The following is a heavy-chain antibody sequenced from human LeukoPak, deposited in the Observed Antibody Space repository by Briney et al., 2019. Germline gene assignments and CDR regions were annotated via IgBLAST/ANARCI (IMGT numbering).Heavy chain of an antibody. Sequence: SQTLSLTCTVSGGSISSGGYYWGWIRQHPGKGLEWIGYIYYSGSTYYNPFLKSRVTISVDTSKNQFSLKLSSVTAADTAVYYCARVVRYFDWLPYGMDVWGKGTTVTVSS. CDR2: IYYSGST. V-gene: IGHV4-31*03. CDR1: GGSISSGGYY. D-gene: IGHD3-9*01. J-gene: IGHJ6*04. CDR3: ARVVRYFDWLPYGMDV.